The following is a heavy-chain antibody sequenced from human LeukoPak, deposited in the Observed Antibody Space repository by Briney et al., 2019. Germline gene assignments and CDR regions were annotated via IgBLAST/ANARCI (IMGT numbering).Heavy chain of an antibody. CDR2: INAGNGNT. D-gene: IGHD6-13*01. CDR3: ARVGSSSWLNWFDP. Sequence: ASVKVSCKASGYTFNSYSIHWVRQAPGQRLEWMGWINAGNGNTKYSQKFQGRVTITRDTSASTAYMELSGLRSEDTAVYYCARVGSSSWLNWFDPWGQGTLVTVSS. CDR1: GYTFNSYS. J-gene: IGHJ5*02. V-gene: IGHV1-3*01.